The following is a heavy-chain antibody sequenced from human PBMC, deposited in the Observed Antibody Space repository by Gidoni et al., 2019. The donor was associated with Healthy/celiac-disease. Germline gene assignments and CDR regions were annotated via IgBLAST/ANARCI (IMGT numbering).Heavy chain of an antibody. J-gene: IGHJ3*02. CDR3: AKDRPAMYYYDSSGYYSDAFDI. CDR2: ISGSGGST. Sequence: EVQLLESGGGLVQPGGSLRLSCAASGFPFSRYAMSWVRQAPGKGLEWVSAISGSGGSTYYADSVKGRFTISRDNSKNTLYLQMNSLRAEDTAVYYCAKDRPAMYYYDSSGYYSDAFDIWGQGTMVTVSS. V-gene: IGHV3-23*01. CDR1: GFPFSRYA. D-gene: IGHD3-22*01.